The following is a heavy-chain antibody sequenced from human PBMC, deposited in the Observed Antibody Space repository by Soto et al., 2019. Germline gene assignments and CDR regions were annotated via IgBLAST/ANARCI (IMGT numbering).Heavy chain of an antibody. J-gene: IGHJ6*02. D-gene: IGHD6-6*01. CDR1: GGTFSNYP. CDR3: ARSRLAARPDFSGDILTYYLYGLDV. Sequence: ASVKVSCKASGGTFSNYPISWVRQAPGQGLEWMGGIIPIFGAANYAQKFQGRGTITADESTTTAYMELSSLRSDDTAVYYCARSRLAARPDFSGDILTYYLYGLDVWGQGTTVTVSS. V-gene: IGHV1-69*13. CDR2: IIPIFGAA.